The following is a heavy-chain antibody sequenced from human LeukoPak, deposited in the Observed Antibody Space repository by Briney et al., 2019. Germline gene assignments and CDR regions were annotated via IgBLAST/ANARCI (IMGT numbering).Heavy chain of an antibody. D-gene: IGHD2-15*01. J-gene: IGHJ4*02. V-gene: IGHV1-2*02. CDR3: ARGYSSGHDY. CDR2: INPNSGGT. CDR1: GYTFTGYY. Sequence: ASVKVSYKASGYTFTGYYMHWVRQAPGQGLEWMGWINPNSGGTNYVQKFQGRVTMTRDTSISTAYMELSRLRSDDTAVYYCARGYSSGHDYWGQGTLVTVSS.